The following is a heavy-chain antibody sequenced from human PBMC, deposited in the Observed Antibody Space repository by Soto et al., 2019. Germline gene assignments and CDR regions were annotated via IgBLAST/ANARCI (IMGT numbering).Heavy chain of an antibody. V-gene: IGHV3-30*18. D-gene: IGHD3-22*01. CDR1: GFTFRTSG. Sequence: PGGSLRLSCAASGFTFRTSGMHWVRQAPGKGLEWVAVISFDGSEKYSADSVKGRFTVSRDNAKNRLYLQMNSLRAEDTAVYYCAKDLYYNESSGYLAYWGQGTLVTVSS. CDR3: AKDLYYNESSGYLAY. CDR2: ISFDGSEK. J-gene: IGHJ4*02.